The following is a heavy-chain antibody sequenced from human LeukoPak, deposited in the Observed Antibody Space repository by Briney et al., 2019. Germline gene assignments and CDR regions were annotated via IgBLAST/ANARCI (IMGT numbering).Heavy chain of an antibody. CDR2: IRVRSDST. CDR3: ARGFDYPDY. V-gene: IGHV3-23*01. CDR1: GFTFSNYG. Sequence: PGGSLRLSCAASGFTFSNYGMNWVRQAPGKGLEWVSSIRVRSDSTHYADSVQGRFTISRDDSKNTLYLQMNSLRAEDTAVYYCARGFDYPDYWGQGTLVTAS. J-gene: IGHJ4*02. D-gene: IGHD3-10*01.